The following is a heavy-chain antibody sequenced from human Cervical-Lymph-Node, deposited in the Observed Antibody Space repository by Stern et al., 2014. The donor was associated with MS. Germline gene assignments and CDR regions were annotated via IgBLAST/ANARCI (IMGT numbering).Heavy chain of an antibody. J-gene: IGHJ4*02. CDR2: IKVSGRP. V-gene: IGHV4-61*02. D-gene: IGHD3-10*01. CDR3: ARDRGVGGLFDY. Sequence: VQLVESGPGLVKPTQTLSLTCTVSGDSIYSGTYYWSWIRQSAGKGLEWIGRIKVSGRPNSNPSLKSRLTMSIDTSKNQFSLRLSSVTAADTAVYYCARDRGVGGLFDYWGQGTLGIVSS. CDR1: GDSIYSGTYY.